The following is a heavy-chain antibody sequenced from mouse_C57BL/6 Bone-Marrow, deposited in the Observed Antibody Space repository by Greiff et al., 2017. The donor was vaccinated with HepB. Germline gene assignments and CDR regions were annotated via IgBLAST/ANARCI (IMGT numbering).Heavy chain of an antibody. CDR1: GYTFTSYT. Sequence: QVQLQQSGAELARPGASVKMSCKASGYTFTSYTMHWVKQRPGQGLEWIGYINPSSGYTKYNQKFKDKATLTADKSSSTAYMQLSSLTSEDSAVYYCAIQTPLGQRRYFDVWGTGTTVTVSS. J-gene: IGHJ1*03. V-gene: IGHV1-4*01. CDR3: AIQTPLGQRRYFDV. CDR2: INPSSGYT. D-gene: IGHD3-3*01.